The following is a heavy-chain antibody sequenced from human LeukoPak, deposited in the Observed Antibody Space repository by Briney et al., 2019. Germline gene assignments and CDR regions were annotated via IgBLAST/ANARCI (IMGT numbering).Heavy chain of an antibody. Sequence: GGSLRLSCVASGFSFSDSVIHWVRQAPGKGLEWVAVISHDVKTTYYADSAKGRFTISRDNSKNTLYLQMNSLRAEDTAVYYCASGGAPAGYWGQGTLVIVSS. CDR3: ASGGAPAGY. CDR1: GFSFSDSV. D-gene: IGHD6-25*01. J-gene: IGHJ4*02. CDR2: ISHDVKTT. V-gene: IGHV3-30*04.